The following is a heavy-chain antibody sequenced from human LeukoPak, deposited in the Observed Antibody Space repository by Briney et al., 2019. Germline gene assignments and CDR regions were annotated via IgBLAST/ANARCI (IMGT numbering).Heavy chain of an antibody. V-gene: IGHV1-18*01. CDR2: ISAYNGNT. J-gene: IGHJ5*02. D-gene: IGHD3-10*01. Sequence: ASVKVSCKASGYTFTSYGISWVRQAPGQGLEWMGWISAYNGNTNYAQKLQGRVTITRDTSASTAYMELSSLRSEDTAVYYCARSLMVRGVVRWFDPWGQGTLVTVSS. CDR1: GYTFTSYG. CDR3: ARSLMVRGVVRWFDP.